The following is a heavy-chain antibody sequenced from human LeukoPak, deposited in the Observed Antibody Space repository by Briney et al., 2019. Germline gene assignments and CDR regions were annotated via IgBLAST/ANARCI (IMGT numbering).Heavy chain of an antibody. CDR3: AREGKKYNWFDP. CDR1: GYTFTSYG. Sequence: ASVKVSCKASGYTFTSYGISWVRQAPGQGLEWMGWISAYNGNTNYAQKFQGRVTVTTDTSTSTAYMELRSLRSDDTAVYYCAREGKKYNWFDPWGQGTLVTVSS. J-gene: IGHJ5*02. CDR2: ISAYNGNT. V-gene: IGHV1-18*01. D-gene: IGHD3-10*01.